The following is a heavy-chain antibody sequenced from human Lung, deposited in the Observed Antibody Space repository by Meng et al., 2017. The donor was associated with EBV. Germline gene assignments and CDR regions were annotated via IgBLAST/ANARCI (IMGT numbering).Heavy chain of an antibody. Sequence: QVRLPPWGAGLLKPSETLVLTCAVYGGSFSGYFSGYYWSWIRQAPGKGLEWIGEINDSGSTDYNPSLKSRLTISVDRSKSQSSLELSSVTAADTAVYYCARSTFDYWGQGTLVTVSS. CDR3: ARSTFDY. D-gene: IGHD1-26*01. V-gene: IGHV4-34*01. CDR1: GGSFSGYFSGYY. J-gene: IGHJ4*02. CDR2: INDSGST.